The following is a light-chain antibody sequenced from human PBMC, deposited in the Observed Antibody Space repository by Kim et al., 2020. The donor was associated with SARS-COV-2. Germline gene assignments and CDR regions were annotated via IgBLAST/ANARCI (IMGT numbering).Light chain of an antibody. CDR1: QSVRNN. CDR2: GAS. J-gene: IGKJ4*01. V-gene: IGKV3-15*01. Sequence: EIVMTQSPVTLSVSAGERVTLSCRASQSVRNNVAWYQQKPGQAPRLLMYGASTRATDIPARFSGSESGTEFTLTISILQSEDFAVYYCQQYNDWPLTFGGGTKVDIK. CDR3: QQYNDWPLT.